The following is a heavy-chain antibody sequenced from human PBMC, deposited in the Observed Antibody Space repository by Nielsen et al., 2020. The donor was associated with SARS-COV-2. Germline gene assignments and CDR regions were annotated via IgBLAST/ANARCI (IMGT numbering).Heavy chain of an antibody. Sequence: ASVKVSCKASGYTFTAYGISWVRQAPGQGLEWMGWISAFNGNTNYAQKFRGRVTLTTDTSTSTAYMELRSLTSDDAAVYYCARHGRRNWNDIDYWGQGTLITVAS. CDR2: ISAFNGNT. J-gene: IGHJ4*02. CDR1: GYTFTAYG. CDR3: ARHGRRNWNDIDY. D-gene: IGHD1-1*01. V-gene: IGHV1-18*04.